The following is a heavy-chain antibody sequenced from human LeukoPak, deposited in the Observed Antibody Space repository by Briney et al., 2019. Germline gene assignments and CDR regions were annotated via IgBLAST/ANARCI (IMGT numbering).Heavy chain of an antibody. CDR2: IYPGDSDT. V-gene: IGHV5-51*01. J-gene: IGHJ6*02. D-gene: IGHD3-10*01. Sequence: GESLKISCKGSGYSFTSYWIGWVRQMPGKGLEWMGIIYPGDSDTRYSPSFQGQVTISADKSISTAYLQWSSLKASDTAMYYCASYGSGSYGPYGMDVWGQGTTVTVSS. CDR1: GYSFTSYW. CDR3: ASYGSGSYGPYGMDV.